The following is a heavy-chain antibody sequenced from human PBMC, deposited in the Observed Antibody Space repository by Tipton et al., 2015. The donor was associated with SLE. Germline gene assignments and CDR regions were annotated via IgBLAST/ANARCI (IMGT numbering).Heavy chain of an antibody. V-gene: IGHV4-61*10. CDR3: ARERQYVHGDSGTRHGVDV. CDR1: GDSISTDNYY. D-gene: IGHD4-17*01. Sequence: LRLSCTVSGDSISTDNYYWGWTRQPAGKALEWIGHIYFSGQTYYNPSLKTRVTMSIDASKNQFSLRLTSVTAADTAVYYCARERQYVHGDSGTRHGVDVWGPGTMVTVAS. J-gene: IGHJ6*02. CDR2: IYFSGQT.